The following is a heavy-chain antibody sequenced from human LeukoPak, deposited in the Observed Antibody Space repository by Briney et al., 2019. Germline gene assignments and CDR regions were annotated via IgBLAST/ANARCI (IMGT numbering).Heavy chain of an antibody. J-gene: IGHJ4*02. CDR1: GGSISSYY. D-gene: IGHD3-22*01. V-gene: IGHV4-59*01. CDR3: AAYDSSGYY. Sequence: PETLSLTCTVSGGSISSYYWSWIRQPPGKGLEWIGYIYYSGSTNYNPSLKSRVTISVDTSKNQFSLKLSSVTAADTAVYYCAAYDSSGYYWGQGTLVTVSS. CDR2: IYYSGST.